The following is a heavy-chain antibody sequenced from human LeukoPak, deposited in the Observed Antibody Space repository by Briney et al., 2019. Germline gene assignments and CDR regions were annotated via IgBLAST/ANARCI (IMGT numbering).Heavy chain of an antibody. V-gene: IGHV3-23*01. CDR1: GFPFSSYT. Sequence: PGGSLRLSCAASGFPFSSYTMSWVREAPGGGLEWVSTITTSDGNTYYADSVRGRCTVSRDNSKNTLFLQMNSLRAEDTAVYYCGKDGGPWVTALWGDSWGRGTLVTVSS. CDR3: GKDGGPWVTALWGDS. J-gene: IGHJ4*02. D-gene: IGHD2-21*02. CDR2: ITTSDGNT.